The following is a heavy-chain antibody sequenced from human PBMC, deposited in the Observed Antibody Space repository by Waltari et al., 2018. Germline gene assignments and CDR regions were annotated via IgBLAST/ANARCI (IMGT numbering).Heavy chain of an antibody. CDR1: GSTFTSYV. V-gene: IGHV1-3*01. Sequence: QVQLVQSGAEVKKPGASVKVSFKDSGSTFTSYVVHWVRQAPGQRLEWMGWINAGNGNTRYSQKFQGRVTITSDTSASTAYMDLSSLRSEDTAVYYCARELRSGSLDSAFDIWGQVTMVTVSS. D-gene: IGHD1-26*01. CDR3: ARELRSGSLDSAFDI. CDR2: INAGNGNT. J-gene: IGHJ3*02.